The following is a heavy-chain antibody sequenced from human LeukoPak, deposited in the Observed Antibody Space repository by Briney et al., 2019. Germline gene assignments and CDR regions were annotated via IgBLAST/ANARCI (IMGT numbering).Heavy chain of an antibody. Sequence: SGGSLRLSCAASGFTFCNYAVNWVRQAPGKGLEWVSAITSSGGNTYYADSVKGRFTISRDNSKNTLYLQMNSLRAEDTAVYYCAKDFHASSGYYLDYWGQGTLVTVSS. J-gene: IGHJ4*02. CDR1: GFTFCNYA. V-gene: IGHV3-23*01. CDR2: ITSSGGNT. CDR3: AKDFHASSGYYLDY. D-gene: IGHD3-22*01.